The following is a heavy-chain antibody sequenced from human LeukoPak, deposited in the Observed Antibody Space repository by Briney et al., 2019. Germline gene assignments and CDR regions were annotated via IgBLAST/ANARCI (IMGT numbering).Heavy chain of an antibody. CDR3: ARANALYCSSTSCLFDY. CDR1: GYTFPDYY. J-gene: IGHJ4*02. Sequence: GASVKVSCKASGYTFPDYYIHWVRQAPGQGLEWMAWINPNSGGTYYAQNFHDRNTLTRDTSISTAYMELSRLRSDDTAIYYCARANALYCSSTSCLFDYWGQGTLVTVSS. D-gene: IGHD2-2*01. CDR2: INPNSGGT. V-gene: IGHV1-2*02.